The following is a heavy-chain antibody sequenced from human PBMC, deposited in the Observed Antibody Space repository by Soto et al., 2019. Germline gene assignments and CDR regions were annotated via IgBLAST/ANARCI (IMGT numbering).Heavy chain of an antibody. D-gene: IGHD3-16*01. CDR3: ARIPVDTYMIYSSDP. V-gene: IGHV4-61*08. J-gene: IGHJ5*02. CDR2: VYFSGST. CDR1: GDSVSSGDYY. Sequence: SETLSLTCSVSGDSVSSGDYYWSWIRQPPGKGLEWIGHVYFSGSTNYIPSLKSRLTMSVDTAKNQFSLKLNSVTAADTAVYYCARIPVDTYMIYSSDPWGQGTRVTVSS.